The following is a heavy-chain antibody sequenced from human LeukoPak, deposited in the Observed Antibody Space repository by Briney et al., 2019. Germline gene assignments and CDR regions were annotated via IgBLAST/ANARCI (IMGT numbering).Heavy chain of an antibody. J-gene: IGHJ4*02. CDR3: ARSHYDILTGYYNNLYY. V-gene: IGHV1-2*02. CDR2: INPNSGGT. D-gene: IGHD3-9*01. Sequence: ASVKVSCKASGYTFTSYGISWVRQAPGQGLEWMGWINPNSGGTNYAQKFQGRVTMTRDTSISTAYMELSRLRSDDTAVYYCARSHYDILTGYYNNLYYWGQGTLVTVSS. CDR1: GYTFTSYG.